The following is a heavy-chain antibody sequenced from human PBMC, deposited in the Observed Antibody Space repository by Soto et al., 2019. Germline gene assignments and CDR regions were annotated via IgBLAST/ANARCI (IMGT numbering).Heavy chain of an antibody. CDR2: IWYDGTNK. CDR1: GFTFSRHG. CDR3: AKDVGMGSSWTYFDY. D-gene: IGHD6-13*01. V-gene: IGHV3-33*06. J-gene: IGHJ4*02. Sequence: QVQLVESGEGVVQPGRSLRLSCAASGFTFSRHGMHWVRQAPGKGLEWVAAIWYDGTNKYYADSVKGRFTISRDNSKSMLYLQMNSLGAEDTAVYYCAKDVGMGSSWTYFDYWGQGTLVTVSS.